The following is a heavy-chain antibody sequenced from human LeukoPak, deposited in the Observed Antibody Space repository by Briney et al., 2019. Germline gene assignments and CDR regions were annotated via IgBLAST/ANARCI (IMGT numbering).Heavy chain of an antibody. CDR1: GGSISSYY. V-gene: IGHV4-59*05. CDR2: IYYSGST. J-gene: IGHJ3*02. D-gene: IGHD3-10*01. Sequence: ASETLSLTCTVSGGSISSYYWSWIRQPPGKGLEWIGSIYYSGSTYYNPSLKSRVTISVDTSKNQLSLKLSSVTAADTAMYYCYLWFGEVVNAFDIWGRGSMVILSS. CDR3: YLWFGEVVNAFDI.